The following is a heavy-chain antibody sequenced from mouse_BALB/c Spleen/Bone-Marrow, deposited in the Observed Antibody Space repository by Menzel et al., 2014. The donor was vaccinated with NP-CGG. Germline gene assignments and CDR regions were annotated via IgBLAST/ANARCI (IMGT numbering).Heavy chain of an antibody. CDR2: IFPGSGST. J-gene: IGHJ3*01. Sequence: QVQLQQSGAELMKPGASVKISCKATGYTFSSYWIGWVKQRPGHGLEWIGEIFPGSGSTNYNEKFKGKATFTADTSSNTAYMQLSSLTSEDSAVYYCARRGYDGAYWGQGTLVTVSA. CDR1: GYTFSSYW. V-gene: IGHV1-9*01. D-gene: IGHD2-14*01. CDR3: ARRGYDGAY.